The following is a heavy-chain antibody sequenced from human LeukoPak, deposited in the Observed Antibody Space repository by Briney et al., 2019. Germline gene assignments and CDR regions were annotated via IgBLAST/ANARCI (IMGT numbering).Heavy chain of an antibody. CDR3: AKEKQQLVSPFDY. J-gene: IGHJ4*02. V-gene: IGHV3-49*03. D-gene: IGHD6-13*01. CDR1: GFTFGDYA. Sequence: GGSLRLSCTASGFTFGDYAMSWFRQAPGKGLEWVGFIRSKAYGGTTEYAASVKGRFTISRDDSKSIAYLQMNSLKTEDTAVYYCAKEKQQLVSPFDYWGQGTLVTVSS. CDR2: IRSKAYGGTT.